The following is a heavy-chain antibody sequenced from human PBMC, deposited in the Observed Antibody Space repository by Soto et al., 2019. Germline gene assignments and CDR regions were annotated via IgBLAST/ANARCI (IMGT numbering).Heavy chain of an antibody. CDR1: GYTFTSYG. J-gene: IGHJ2*01. CDR2: ISAYNGNT. Sequence: ASVKVSCKASGYTFTSYGISWVRQAPGQGLEWMGWISAYNGNTNYAQKLQGRVTMTTVTSTSTAYMELRSLRSDDTAVYYCASAYCGGDCYSHWYFDLWGRGTLVTVSS. D-gene: IGHD2-21*02. CDR3: ASAYCGGDCYSHWYFDL. V-gene: IGHV1-18*04.